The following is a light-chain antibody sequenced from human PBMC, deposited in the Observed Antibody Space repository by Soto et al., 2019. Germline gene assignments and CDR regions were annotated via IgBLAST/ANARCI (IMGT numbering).Light chain of an antibody. CDR3: YSYRGYYTRV. CDR1: SSDVGGYNF. CDR2: EVS. Sequence: QSVLAQPDSVSGSPGQSITISCTGTSSDVGGYNFVSWYQQHPGRAPKLLIYEVSRRPSGVSNRFSGSKSGDTVSLTISGLQAEDEADYYCYSYRGYYTRVFGTGTKVTVL. V-gene: IGLV2-14*01. J-gene: IGLJ1*01.